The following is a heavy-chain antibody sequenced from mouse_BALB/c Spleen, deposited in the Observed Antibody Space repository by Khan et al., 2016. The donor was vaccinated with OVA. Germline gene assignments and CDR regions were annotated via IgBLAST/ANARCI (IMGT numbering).Heavy chain of an antibody. CDR3: AKDRGYYAVDY. J-gene: IGHJ4*01. CDR2: IWGDGNT. V-gene: IGHV2-3*01. Sequence: QVQLKESGPGLVAPSQSLSITCTVSGFSLTSYGVSWVHQPPGKGLEWLGVIWGDGNTNFHSALRSRLSISKDNSKSQVFLKLNSLQTDDTVTYYCAKDRGYYAVDYWGQGTSVTVSS. CDR1: GFSLTSYG.